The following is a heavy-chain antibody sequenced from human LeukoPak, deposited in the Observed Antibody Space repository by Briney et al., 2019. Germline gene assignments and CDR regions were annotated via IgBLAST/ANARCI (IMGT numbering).Heavy chain of an antibody. CDR2: ISGYNGNT. J-gene: IGHJ4*02. D-gene: IGHD4/OR15-4a*01. CDR3: ARQVDKTMALPDF. Sequence: GASVKVSCKASTYIFFTHGITWVRQAPGQGLEWMGWISGYNGNTNHAQKLQDRVTMTIDTSTNTAYLELRSLRSDDTAVYYCARQVDKTMALPDFWGRGTLVTVSS. V-gene: IGHV1-18*04. CDR1: TYIFFTHG.